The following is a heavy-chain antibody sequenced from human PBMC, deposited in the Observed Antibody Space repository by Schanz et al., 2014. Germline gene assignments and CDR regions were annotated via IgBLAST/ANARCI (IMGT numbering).Heavy chain of an antibody. D-gene: IGHD6-13*01. CDR1: GFNSDDYA. CDR2: IPWNGAAI. Sequence: EVQVVESGGGLVQPGGSLRLSCTASGFNSDDYAMHWVRQAPGKGLEWVSNIPWNGAAIGYAGSVRGRFTISRDSAKNTLYLQMKSLRAGDAAVYYCARGLIAAAGGAFDYWGQGTLVAVSA. J-gene: IGHJ4*02. CDR3: ARGLIAAAGGAFDY. V-gene: IGHV3-9*02.